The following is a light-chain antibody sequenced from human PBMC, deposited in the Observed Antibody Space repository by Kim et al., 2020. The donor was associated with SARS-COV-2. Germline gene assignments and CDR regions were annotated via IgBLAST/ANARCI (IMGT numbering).Light chain of an antibody. CDR3: CSYAGSSTYV. CDR1: SSDVGSYNL. Sequence: QSSTISCTGTSSDVGSYNLVSWYQQHPGKAPKLMIYEGSKRPSGVSNRFSGSKSGNTAYLTISGLQAEDEADYYCCSYAGSSTYVFGTGTKVTVL. CDR2: EGS. J-gene: IGLJ1*01. V-gene: IGLV2-23*01.